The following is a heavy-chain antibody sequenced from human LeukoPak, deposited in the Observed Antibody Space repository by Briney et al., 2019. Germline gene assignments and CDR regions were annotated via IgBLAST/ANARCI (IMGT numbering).Heavy chain of an antibody. CDR3: AEDPILTGFYNDGR. J-gene: IGHJ4*02. CDR2: INDGGGIV. CDR1: GFTFANYA. Sequence: GGSLRLSCAASGFTFANYAMTWVRQAPGKGLQWVSSINDGGGIVYYADSVKGRFTISRDNSKNTLYLEMNSLRAEDTARYFCAEDPILTGFYNDGRWGQGTLVIVSS. V-gene: IGHV3-23*01. D-gene: IGHD3-9*01.